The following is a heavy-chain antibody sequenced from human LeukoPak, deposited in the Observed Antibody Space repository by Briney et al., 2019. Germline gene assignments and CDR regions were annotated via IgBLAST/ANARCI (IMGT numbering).Heavy chain of an antibody. CDR2: INHSGST. CDR3: ARHLRVPYYYDSSGYYYYYYYMDV. D-gene: IGHD3-22*01. Sequence: PSETLSLTCAVYGGSFSGYYWSWIRQPPGKGLEWIGEINHSGSTNYNPSLKSRVTISVDTSKNQFSLKLSSVTAADTAVYYCARHLRVPYYYDSSGYYYYYYYMDVWGKGTTVTVSS. J-gene: IGHJ6*03. V-gene: IGHV4-34*01. CDR1: GGSFSGYY.